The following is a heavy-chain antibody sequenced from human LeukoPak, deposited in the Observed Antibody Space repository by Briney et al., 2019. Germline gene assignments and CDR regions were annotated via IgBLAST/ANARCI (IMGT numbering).Heavy chain of an antibody. CDR2: ISGSGSHT. V-gene: IGHV3-23*01. J-gene: IGHJ3*02. D-gene: IGHD2-8*01. Sequence: PGGSLRLSCAASGFTFNSYAMNWVRQAPGKGLEWVSSISGSGSHTYYADSVQGRFTVSRDNSKNTVNLHLNTVRAEDTAVYYCAKERVSSGMMEGVPHMWGQGTTVSVSS. CDR1: GFTFNSYA. CDR3: AKERVSSGMMEGVPHM.